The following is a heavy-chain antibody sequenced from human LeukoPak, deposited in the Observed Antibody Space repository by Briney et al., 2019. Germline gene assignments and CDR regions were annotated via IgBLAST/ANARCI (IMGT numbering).Heavy chain of an antibody. CDR2: THPSGNT. CDR3: ARGVHYYGSGSYGYYYYYMDV. Sequence: SETLSLTCTVSGGSNNSYYWSWIRQPPGKGLEWIGYTHPSGNTNYSPSLKSRVTISVDTSKNQFSLKLSSVTAADTAVYYCARGVHYYGSGSYGYYYYYMDVWGKGTTVTVSS. J-gene: IGHJ6*03. D-gene: IGHD3-10*01. V-gene: IGHV4-4*09. CDR1: GGSNNSYY.